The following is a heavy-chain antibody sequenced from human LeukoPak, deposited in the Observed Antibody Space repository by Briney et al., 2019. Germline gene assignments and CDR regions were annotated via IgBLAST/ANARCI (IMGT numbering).Heavy chain of an antibody. CDR1: RFTFSSYG. CDR2: ISYDGNNR. Sequence: GESLKISCAASRFTFSSYGMHWVRQAPGKGLEWVAVISYDGNNRYYADSVKGRFTISRYNSKNTLYLQMNSLRAEDTAVYYCAKVEGEVIGAFDIWGQGTMVTVSS. D-gene: IGHD3-16*01. CDR3: AKVEGEVIGAFDI. V-gene: IGHV3-30*18. J-gene: IGHJ3*02.